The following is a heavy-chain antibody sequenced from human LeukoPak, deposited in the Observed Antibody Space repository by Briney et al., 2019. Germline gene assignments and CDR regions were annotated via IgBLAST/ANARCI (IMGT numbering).Heavy chain of an antibody. V-gene: IGHV1-3*01. CDR1: GYTFTSYA. D-gene: IGHD3-22*01. Sequence: GASVKVSCKASGYTFTSYAMHWVRQAPGQRLEWMGWINAGNGNTKYSQKFQGRVTITRDTSASTAYMELSSLRSEDTAVYYCARDPQGGYYYYFDYWGQGTLVTVSS. CDR2: INAGNGNT. J-gene: IGHJ4*02. CDR3: ARDPQGGYYYYFDY.